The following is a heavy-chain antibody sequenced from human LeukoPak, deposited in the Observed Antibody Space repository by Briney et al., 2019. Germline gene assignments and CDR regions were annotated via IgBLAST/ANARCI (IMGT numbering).Heavy chain of an antibody. CDR3: ARELRDNYDILTGQYNWFDP. Sequence: ASVKVSCKASGYTFTSYAMNWVRQAPGQGLEWMGWINTNTGNPTYAQGFTGRFVFSLDTSVSTAYLQISSLKAEDTTVYYCARELRDNYDILTGQYNWFDPWGQGTLVTVSS. CDR1: GYTFTSYA. V-gene: IGHV7-4-1*02. J-gene: IGHJ5*02. D-gene: IGHD3-9*01. CDR2: INTNTGNP.